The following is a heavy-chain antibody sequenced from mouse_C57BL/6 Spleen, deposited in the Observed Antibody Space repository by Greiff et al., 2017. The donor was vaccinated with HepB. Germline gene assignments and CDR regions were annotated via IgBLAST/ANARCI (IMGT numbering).Heavy chain of an antibody. CDR2: INPSNGGT. D-gene: IGHD2-3*01. V-gene: IGHV1-53*01. J-gene: IGHJ1*03. Sequence: VQLQQPGTELVKPGASVKLSCKASGYTFTSYWMHWVKQRPGQGLEWIGNINPSNGGTNYNEKFKSKATLTVDKSSSTAYMQLSSLTSEDSAVYYCARWGGYSYWYFDVWGTGTTVTVSS. CDR1: GYTFTSYW. CDR3: ARWGGYSYWYFDV.